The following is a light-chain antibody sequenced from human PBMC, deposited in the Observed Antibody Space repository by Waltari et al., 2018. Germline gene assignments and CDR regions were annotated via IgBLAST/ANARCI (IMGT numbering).Light chain of an antibody. CDR1: SSYVGGHDY. CDR2: DVN. CDR3: SSYTTTDIPYV. J-gene: IGLJ1*01. V-gene: IGLV2-14*03. Sequence: QSALTQPASVSGSPGQSITISCTGASSYVGGHDYVSWFQQHPGKAPKLIIYDVNSRRSGVSNRFSGSKSGNTASLTISGLQAEDEADYYCSSYTTTDIPYVFGTGTRVTVL.